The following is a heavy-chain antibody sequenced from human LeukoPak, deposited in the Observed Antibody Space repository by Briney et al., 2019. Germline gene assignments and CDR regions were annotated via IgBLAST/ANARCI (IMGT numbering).Heavy chain of an antibody. CDR1: GFTFSTYN. V-gene: IGHV3-21*01. Sequence: GGSLRLSCAASGFTFSTYNMNWVRQAPGKGLEWVSSISSSRNYIYYADSVKGRFTISRDNAKNSLYLQMNSLRAEDTDVYYCARDVGASAPDAFDIWGQGTMVTVSS. J-gene: IGHJ3*02. D-gene: IGHD1-26*01. CDR2: ISSSRNYI. CDR3: ARDVGASAPDAFDI.